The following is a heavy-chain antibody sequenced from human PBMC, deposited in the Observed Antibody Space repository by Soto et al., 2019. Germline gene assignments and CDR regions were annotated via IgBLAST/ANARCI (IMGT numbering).Heavy chain of an antibody. Sequence: QVQLQQWGAGLLKPSETLSLTCAVYGGSFSGYYWSWIRQPPGKGLEWIGEINHSGSTNYNPSFKSRVNISVDTSKNQFSLKLSSVTAADTAVYYCARAITIFRVEPWGQGTLVTVSS. CDR2: INHSGST. CDR1: GGSFSGYY. CDR3: ARAITIFRVEP. D-gene: IGHD3-3*01. J-gene: IGHJ5*02. V-gene: IGHV4-34*01.